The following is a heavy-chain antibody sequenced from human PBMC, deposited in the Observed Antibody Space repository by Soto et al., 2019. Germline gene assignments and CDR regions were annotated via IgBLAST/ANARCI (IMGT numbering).Heavy chain of an antibody. CDR2: MNPNSGNT. Sequence: ASVKVSCKASGYTFTSYDINWVRQATGQGLEYLGWMNPNSGNTGYVQKLQGRVTMTRDTSISTAYMELSSLRSEDTAVYFCARGVKYGAYSRWFDPWG. D-gene: IGHD4-17*01. J-gene: IGHJ5*02. CDR3: ARGVKYGAYSRWFDP. CDR1: GYTFTSYD. V-gene: IGHV1-8*01.